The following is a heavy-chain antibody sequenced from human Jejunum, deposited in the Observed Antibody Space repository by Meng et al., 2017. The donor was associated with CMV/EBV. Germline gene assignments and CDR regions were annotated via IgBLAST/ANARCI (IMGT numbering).Heavy chain of an antibody. D-gene: IGHD3-10*01. CDR3: ARDYYGSGIGGNYFDY. Sequence: FSSFSMNLVRQAPGKGLELVAYISSSSSITTTYYADSVKGRFTISGDNAKNSLYLQMNSLRAEDTAVYYCARDYYGSGIGGNYFDYWGQGTLVTVSS. CDR1: FSSFS. J-gene: IGHJ4*02. V-gene: IGHV3-48*03. CDR2: ISSSSSITTT.